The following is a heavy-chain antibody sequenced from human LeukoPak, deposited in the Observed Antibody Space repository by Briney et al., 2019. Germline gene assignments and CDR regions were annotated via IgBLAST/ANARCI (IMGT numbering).Heavy chain of an antibody. CDR2: IYTSGST. J-gene: IGHJ6*02. V-gene: IGHV4-4*07. D-gene: IGHD4-17*01. CDR1: GGSISSYY. Sequence: SETLSLTCTVSGGSISSYYWSWIRQPAGKGLDWIGRIYTSGSTNYNPSLKSRVAMSVDTSKNQFSLKLSSVTAADTAVYYCARDSVTTKYYYYGMDVWGLGTTVTVSS. CDR3: ARDSVTTKYYYYGMDV.